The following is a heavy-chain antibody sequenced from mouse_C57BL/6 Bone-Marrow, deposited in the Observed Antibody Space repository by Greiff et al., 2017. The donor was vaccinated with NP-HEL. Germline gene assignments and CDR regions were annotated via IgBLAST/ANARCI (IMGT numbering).Heavy chain of an antibody. CDR2: IYPGSGST. J-gene: IGHJ3*01. D-gene: IGHD2-3*01. Sequence: QVQLQQPGAELVKPGASVTMSCKASGYTFTSYWITWVKQRPGQGLEWIGDIYPGSGSTNYNEKFKSKATLTVDTSSSTAYMQLSSLTSEDSAVYYCARSGWLLPWFAYWGQGTLVTVSA. CDR3: ARSGWLLPWFAY. V-gene: IGHV1-55*01. CDR1: GYTFTSYW.